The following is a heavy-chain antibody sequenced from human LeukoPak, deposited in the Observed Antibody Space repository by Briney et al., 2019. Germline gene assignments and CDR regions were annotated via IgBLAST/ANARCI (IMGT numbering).Heavy chain of an antibody. CDR3: ARQGPPRVKAFDY. D-gene: IGHD5-18*01. CDR2: INHSGST. CDR1: GGSFRGYY. J-gene: IGHJ4*02. V-gene: IGHV4-34*01. Sequence: SETLSLTCAVYGGSFRGYYWSWSRQPPGKGLEWIGEINHSGSTNDNPSLKSRVTISVDTSKNQFSLKLSSVTAADTAVYYCARQGPPRVKAFDYWGQGTLVTVSS.